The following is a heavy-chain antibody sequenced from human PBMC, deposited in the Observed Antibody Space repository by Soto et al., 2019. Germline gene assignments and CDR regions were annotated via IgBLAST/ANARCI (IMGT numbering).Heavy chain of an antibody. V-gene: IGHV3-48*02. CDR3: ARDTSSVYSSVTLGY. CDR1: GFTFSSYS. CDR2: ISSSSSTI. Sequence: GGSLRLSCAASGFTFSSYSMNWVRQAPGKGLEWVSYISSSSSTIYYADSVKGRFTISRDNAKNSLYLQMNSLRDEDTAVYYCARDTSSVYSSVTLGYWGQGTLVTVSS. D-gene: IGHD6-19*01. J-gene: IGHJ4*02.